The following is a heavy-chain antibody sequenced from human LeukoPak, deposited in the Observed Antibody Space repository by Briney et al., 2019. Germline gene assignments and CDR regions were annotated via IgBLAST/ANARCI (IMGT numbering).Heavy chain of an antibody. V-gene: IGHV3-7*01. CDR3: ARDASALH. Sequence: GGSLRLPCAASGIIMTKYWMTWVRQVPGKGLEWVATIKQDGSEKYYVDSVKGRFTISRDNAKSSLSLQMNSLRVDDTAVYYCARDASALHWGQGARVTVSS. J-gene: IGHJ4*02. D-gene: IGHD3-3*01. CDR2: IKQDGSEK. CDR1: GIIMTKYW.